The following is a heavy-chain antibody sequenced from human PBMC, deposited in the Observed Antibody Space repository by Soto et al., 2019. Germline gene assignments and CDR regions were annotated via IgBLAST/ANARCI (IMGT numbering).Heavy chain of an antibody. D-gene: IGHD2-2*01. Sequence: SETLSLTCTVSGGSISSYYWSWIRQPPGKGLEWIGYIYYSGSTNYNPSLKSRVTISVDTSKNQFSLKLSSVTAADTAVYYCARHRSVPPHFDYWGQGTLVTVSS. CDR1: GGSISSYY. V-gene: IGHV4-59*08. CDR3: ARHRSVPPHFDY. CDR2: IYYSGST. J-gene: IGHJ4*02.